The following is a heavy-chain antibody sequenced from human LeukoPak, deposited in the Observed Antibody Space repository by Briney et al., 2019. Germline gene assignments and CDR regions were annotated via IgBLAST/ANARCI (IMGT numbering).Heavy chain of an antibody. CDR1: GFTFSSYG. D-gene: IGHD6-19*01. Sequence: GGSLRLSCAASGFTFSSYGMSWVRQAPGKGLEWVSTIRGSGDITYYADSVKGRFTISRDNSKNTLYLQMNSLRAEDTGVYYCAKDLSSGSRRAYWGQGTLVTVSS. CDR3: AKDLSSGSRRAY. CDR2: IRGSGDIT. V-gene: IGHV3-23*01. J-gene: IGHJ4*02.